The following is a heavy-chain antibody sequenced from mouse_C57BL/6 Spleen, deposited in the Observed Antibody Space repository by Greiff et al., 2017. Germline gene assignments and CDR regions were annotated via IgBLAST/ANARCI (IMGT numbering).Heavy chain of an antibody. J-gene: IGHJ4*01. Sequence: VQLQQSGAELVKPGASVKLSCKASGYTFTSYWMHWVKQRPGQGLEWIGMIHPNSGSTNYNEKFKSKATLTVDKSSSTAYMQLSSLTSEDSAVYYCARGYYGSSSYYAMDYWGQGTSVTVSS. CDR2: IHPNSGST. V-gene: IGHV1-64*01. CDR3: ARGYYGSSSYYAMDY. CDR1: GYTFTSYW. D-gene: IGHD1-1*01.